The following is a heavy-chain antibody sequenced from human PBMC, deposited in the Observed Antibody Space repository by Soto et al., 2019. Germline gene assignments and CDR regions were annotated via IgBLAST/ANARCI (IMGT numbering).Heavy chain of an antibody. Sequence: SETLSLTCTVSGGSISSGDYYWSWIRQPPGKGLEWIGYIYYSGSTYYNPSLKSRVTISVDTSKNQFSLKLSSVTAADTAVYYCARGGDSFCSGGSCYFDYWGQGTLVTVSS. CDR1: GGSISSGDYY. D-gene: IGHD2-15*01. CDR3: ARGGDSFCSGGSCYFDY. V-gene: IGHV4-30-4*01. J-gene: IGHJ4*02. CDR2: IYYSGST.